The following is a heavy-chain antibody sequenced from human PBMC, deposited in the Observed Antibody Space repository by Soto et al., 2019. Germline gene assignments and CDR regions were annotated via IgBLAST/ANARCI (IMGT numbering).Heavy chain of an antibody. J-gene: IGHJ5*02. Sequence: SVKVSCKASGFTFTSSAVQWVRQARGQRLEWIGWIVVGSGNTNYAQKFQERVTITRDMSTSTAYMELSSLRSEDTAVYYCAAVTQPPLLRYFDWSPYNWFDPWGQGTLVTVS. D-gene: IGHD3-9*01. CDR3: AAVTQPPLLRYFDWSPYNWFDP. CDR2: IVVGSGNT. CDR1: GFTFTSSA. V-gene: IGHV1-58*01.